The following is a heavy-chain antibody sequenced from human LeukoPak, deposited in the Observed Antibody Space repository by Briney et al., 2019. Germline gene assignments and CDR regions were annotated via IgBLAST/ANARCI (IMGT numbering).Heavy chain of an antibody. J-gene: IGHJ4*02. D-gene: IGHD3-22*01. CDR1: GFTFSSYA. Sequence: GGSLRLSCAASGFTFSSYAMHWVRQAPGKGLEWVAVISYDGSNKYYADSVKGRFTISRDNSKNTLYLQVNSLRAEDTAVYYCARDDYYYDSSGVDYWGQGTLVTVSS. CDR2: ISYDGSNK. CDR3: ARDDYYYDSSGVDY. V-gene: IGHV3-30-3*01.